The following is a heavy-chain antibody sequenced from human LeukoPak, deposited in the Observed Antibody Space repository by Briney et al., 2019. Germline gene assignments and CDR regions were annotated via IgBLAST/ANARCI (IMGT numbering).Heavy chain of an antibody. J-gene: IGHJ6*03. CDR1: GDSVSSYY. D-gene: IGHD4-17*01. Sequence: SETLSLTCRVSGDSVSSYYWSWIRQPPGKGLEWIGYISSGNTNYNPSLKSRVTISVDTSKNQFSLSLNSVTAADTAVYYCARIDYGDYNFYYYYMDVWGKGTTVTVSS. CDR3: ARIDYGDYNFYYYYMDV. V-gene: IGHV4-59*02. CDR2: ISSGNT.